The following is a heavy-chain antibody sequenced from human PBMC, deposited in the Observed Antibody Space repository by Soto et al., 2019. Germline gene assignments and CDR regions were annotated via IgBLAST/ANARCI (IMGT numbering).Heavy chain of an antibody. J-gene: IGHJ1*01. CDR3: ARDDRAGYFQH. Sequence: EVQLVESGGGLVQPGGSLRLSCAASGFTFSSYSMNWVRQAPGKGLEWVSYISSSSNTIYYADSVKGRFTISRDNAKNSLYLQMNRLRDEDTAVYYCARDDRAGYFQHWGQGTLVTVSS. CDR1: GFTFSSYS. CDR2: ISSSSNTI. V-gene: IGHV3-48*02.